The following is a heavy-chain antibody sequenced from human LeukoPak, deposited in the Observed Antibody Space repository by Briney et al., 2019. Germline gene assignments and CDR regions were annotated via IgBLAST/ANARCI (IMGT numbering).Heavy chain of an antibody. D-gene: IGHD3-22*01. J-gene: IGHJ4*02. CDR3: TYTYDSTGYYPGTCDY. V-gene: IGHV3-49*04. Sequence: GGSLRLSCAASGLHFSGTAMSWVRQAPGKGLEWLGFIRGKTYGGTTEYAASVKGRFTISRDDSKSTAYLQMNSLKTEDTAVYYCTYTYDSTGYYPGTCDYWGQGTLVTVSS. CDR2: IRGKTYGGTT. CDR1: GLHFSGTA.